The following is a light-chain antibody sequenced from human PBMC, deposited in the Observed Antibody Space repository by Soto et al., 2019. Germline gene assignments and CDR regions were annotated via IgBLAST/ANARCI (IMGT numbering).Light chain of an antibody. J-gene: IGLJ2*01. CDR1: SGHSSYA. Sequence: QPVLTQSPSASASLGASVKLTCTLSSGHSSYAIAWPQQQPEKGPRYLMKLNSDGRHSKGDGIPDRFSGSSSGAARYLTISSLQSEDEADYYCQTWGTGIVVFGGGTKLTVL. CDR2: LNSDGRH. V-gene: IGLV4-69*01. CDR3: QTWGTGIVV.